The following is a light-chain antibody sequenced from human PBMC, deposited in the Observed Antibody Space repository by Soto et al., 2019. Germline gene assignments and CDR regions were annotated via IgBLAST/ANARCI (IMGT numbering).Light chain of an antibody. CDR3: SSYTSASTPLV. Sequence: QSALTQPASVSGSPGQSITISCTGTGSDVGGYNYVSWYQQHPGKAPKVMIYDVSNRPSGVSNRFSGSKSGNTASLTIFGLQAEDEADYYCSSYTSASTPLVFGGGTKLTV. V-gene: IGLV2-14*01. CDR2: DVS. CDR1: GSDVGGYNY. J-gene: IGLJ2*01.